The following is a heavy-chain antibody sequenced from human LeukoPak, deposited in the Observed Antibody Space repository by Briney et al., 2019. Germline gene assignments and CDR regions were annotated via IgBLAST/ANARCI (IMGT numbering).Heavy chain of an antibody. D-gene: IGHD1-1*01. CDR1: GLRFSRNW. V-gene: IGHV3-7*01. Sequence: GGSLRLSCVASGLRFSRNWMHWVRQAPGKGLEWLATTSQDEREKYHVDSVKGRFTISRDNAKNSLFLQMNNLRGEDMAVYYCASELQRTGAYDIWGQGTMVTVSS. CDR3: ASELQRTGAYDI. CDR2: TSQDEREK. J-gene: IGHJ3*02.